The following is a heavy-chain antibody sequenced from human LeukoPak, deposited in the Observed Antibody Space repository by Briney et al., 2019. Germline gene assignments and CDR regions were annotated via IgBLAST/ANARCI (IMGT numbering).Heavy chain of an antibody. CDR3: AKEGYSSGWLYYYYYYMDV. CDR1: GFTFSSYG. Sequence: PGGSLRLSCAASGFTFSSYGMHWVRQAPGKGLEWVAFIRYDGSNKYYADSVKGRFTISRDNSKNTLCLQMNSLRAEDTAVYYCAKEGYSSGWLYYYYYYMDVWGKGTTVTVSS. D-gene: IGHD6-19*01. J-gene: IGHJ6*03. V-gene: IGHV3-30*02. CDR2: IRYDGSNK.